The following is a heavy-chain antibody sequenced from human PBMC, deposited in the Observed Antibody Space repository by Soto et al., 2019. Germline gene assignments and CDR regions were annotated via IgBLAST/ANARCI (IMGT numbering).Heavy chain of an antibody. V-gene: IGHV3-9*01. D-gene: IGHD3-22*01. J-gene: IGHJ6*02. CDR1: GFTFDDYA. Sequence: GGSLRLASVASGFTFDDYAIHWVRQAPGKGLEWVSGISWNSGSIGYADSVKGRFTISRDNAKNALYLQMNSLRAEDTALYYCAKDIPERGYPQDYGMHGWGQGTTVTVSS. CDR2: ISWNSGSI. CDR3: AKDIPERGYPQDYGMHG.